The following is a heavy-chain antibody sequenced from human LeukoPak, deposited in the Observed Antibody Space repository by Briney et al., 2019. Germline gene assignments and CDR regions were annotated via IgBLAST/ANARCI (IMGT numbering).Heavy chain of an antibody. CDR2: ISSSSSYT. D-gene: IGHD5-12*01. CDR1: GFTFSDYY. CDR3: ARSLIVANPLDV. J-gene: IGHJ6*04. Sequence: PGGSLRLSCAASGFTFSDYYMSWIRQAAGKGLEWVSYISSSSSYTNYADSVKGRFTISRDNAKNSLYLQMNSLRAEDTAVYCCARSLIVANPLDVWGKGTTVTVSS. V-gene: IGHV3-11*06.